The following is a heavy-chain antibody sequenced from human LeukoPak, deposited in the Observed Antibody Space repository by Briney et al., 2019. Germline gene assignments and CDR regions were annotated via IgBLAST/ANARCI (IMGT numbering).Heavy chain of an antibody. CDR3: ARHVPSSIAAAGAYYFDY. D-gene: IGHD6-13*01. CDR1: GGSISSSSYY. J-gene: IGHJ4*02. CDR2: IYYSGST. Sequence: NPSETLSLTCTVSGGSISSSSYYWGWIRQPPGKGLEWIGSIYYSGSTYYNPSLKSRVTISVDTSKNQFSLKLSSVTAADTAVYYCARHVPSSIAAAGAYYFDYWGQGNLVTVSS. V-gene: IGHV4-39*01.